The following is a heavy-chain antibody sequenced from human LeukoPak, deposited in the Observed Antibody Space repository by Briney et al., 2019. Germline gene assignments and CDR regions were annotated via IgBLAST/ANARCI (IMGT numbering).Heavy chain of an antibody. V-gene: IGHV3-7*01. J-gene: IGHJ4*02. CDR2: IKQDGSEK. CDR3: AIILCGGDCSSDY. CDR1: GFTFSSYW. D-gene: IGHD2-21*02. Sequence: PGGSLRLSCAASGFTFSSYWMSWVRQAPGKGLEWVANIKQDGSEKYYVDSVKGRFTISRDNAKNSLHLQMSSLRAEDTAVYYCAIILCGGDCSSDYWGQGTLVTVSS.